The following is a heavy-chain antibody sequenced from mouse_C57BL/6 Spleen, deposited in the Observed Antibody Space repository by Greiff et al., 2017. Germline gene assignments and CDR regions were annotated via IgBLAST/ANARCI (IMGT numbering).Heavy chain of an antibody. V-gene: IGHV1-22*01. CDR1: GYTFTDYN. Sequence: VQLKESGPELVKPGASVKMSCKASGYTFTDYNMHWVKQSHGKSLEWIGYINPNNGGTSYNQKFKGKATLTVNKSSSTAYMELRSLTSEDSAVYYCARKGITTHYFDYWGQGTTLTVSS. CDR2: INPNNGGT. CDR3: ARKGITTHYFDY. D-gene: IGHD1-1*01. J-gene: IGHJ2*01.